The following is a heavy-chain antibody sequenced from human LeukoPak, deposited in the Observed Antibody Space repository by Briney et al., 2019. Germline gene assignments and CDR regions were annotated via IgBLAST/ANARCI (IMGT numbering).Heavy chain of an antibody. D-gene: IGHD1-26*01. CDR1: GGSISSSSYY. V-gene: IGHV4-39*01. Sequence: SETLSLTCTVSGGSISSSSYYWGWIRQPPGKGLEWIGSIYYSGSTYYNPSLKSRVTMSVDTSKNQFSLKLSSVTAADTAVYYCASRRSEDSGSFVWGQGTLVTVSS. J-gene: IGHJ4*02. CDR3: ASRRSEDSGSFV. CDR2: IYYSGST.